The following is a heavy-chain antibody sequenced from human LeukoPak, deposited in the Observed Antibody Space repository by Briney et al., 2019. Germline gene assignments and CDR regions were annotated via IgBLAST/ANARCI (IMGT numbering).Heavy chain of an antibody. D-gene: IGHD4-17*01. J-gene: IGHJ5*02. V-gene: IGHV1-8*01. CDR2: INPNSGNT. CDR1: GYTFTSYD. Sequence: ASVKVSCKASGYTFTSYDINWVRQATGQGLEWMGWINPNSGNTGYAQKFQGRVTMTRNTSISTAYMELSSLRSEDTAVYYCARRKVTTKWFDPWGQGTLVTVSS. CDR3: ARRKVTTKWFDP.